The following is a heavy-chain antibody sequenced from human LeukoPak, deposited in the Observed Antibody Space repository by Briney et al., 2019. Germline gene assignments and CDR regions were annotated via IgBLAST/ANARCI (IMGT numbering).Heavy chain of an antibody. D-gene: IGHD4-17*01. Sequence: PSETLSLTCTVSGDSISGSSSYWGWIRQPPEKGLEWIGYIYYSGSTNYNPSLKSRVTISVDTSKNQFSLKLSSVTAADTAVYYCARDGSGYGDFAFDPWGQGTLVTVSS. V-gene: IGHV4-61*01. J-gene: IGHJ5*02. CDR3: ARDGSGYGDFAFDP. CDR2: IYYSGST. CDR1: GDSISGSSSY.